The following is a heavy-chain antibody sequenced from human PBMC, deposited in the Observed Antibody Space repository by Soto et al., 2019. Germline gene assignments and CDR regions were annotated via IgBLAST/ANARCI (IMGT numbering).Heavy chain of an antibody. D-gene: IGHD3-22*01. V-gene: IGHV3-64D*06. CDR3: VKARGFPYYYDSSGYYDY. CDR2: ISSNGGST. Sequence: PGGSLRLSCSASGFTFSSYAMHWVRQAPGKGLEYVSAISSNGGSTYYADSVKGRFTISRDNSKNTLYLQMSSLRAEDTAVYCCVKARGFPYYYDSSGYYDYWGQGTLVTVSS. CDR1: GFTFSSYA. J-gene: IGHJ4*02.